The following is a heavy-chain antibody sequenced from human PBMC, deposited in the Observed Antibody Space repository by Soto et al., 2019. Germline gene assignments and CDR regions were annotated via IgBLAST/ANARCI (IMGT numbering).Heavy chain of an antibody. D-gene: IGHD1-26*01. CDR3: VQVAGVVRSRGLDN. J-gene: IGHJ4*01. CDR1: GFKFSDYA. V-gene: IGHV3-23*01. CDR2: ISGSGQST. Sequence: EEQVLESGGGLVKPGGPLRLSCAASGFKFSDYAMAWVRQAPGKGLEWVSSISGSGQSTFYAGSVKGRFTISRDDSANTVSLQMDPLRAEDTAVYYCVQVAGVVRSRGLDNWGHGTLVTVSS.